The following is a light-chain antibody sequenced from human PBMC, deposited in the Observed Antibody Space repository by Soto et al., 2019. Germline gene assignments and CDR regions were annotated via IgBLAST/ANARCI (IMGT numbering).Light chain of an antibody. J-gene: IGKJ4*01. V-gene: IGKV3-20*01. CDR1: QSISSSY. CDR2: GAS. CDR3: QQYGSSPPVT. Sequence: IVLTQSPGTLSLSPGERATLSSRASQSISSSYLAWYQRKPGQAPRLLIYGASSRATGIPDRFSGSGSGTDFTLTISRLEPEDFAVYYCQQYGSSPPVTFGGGTKVEIK.